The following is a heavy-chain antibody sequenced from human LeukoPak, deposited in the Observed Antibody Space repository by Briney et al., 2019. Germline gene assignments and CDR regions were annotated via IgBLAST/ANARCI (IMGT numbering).Heavy chain of an antibody. CDR1: GFTFSNYA. D-gene: IGHD6-13*01. CDR2: ISGSGGGT. V-gene: IGHV3-23*01. Sequence: PRESLRLSCAASGFTFSNYAMGWVRQAPGKGLEWVSLISGSGGGTYFADSVKGRFTISSDNSKNTLYLQMDGLRAEDTSIYYCAPDLRGSLWSLDDWGKGTLVIVSS. J-gene: IGHJ4*02. CDR3: APDLRGSLWSLDD.